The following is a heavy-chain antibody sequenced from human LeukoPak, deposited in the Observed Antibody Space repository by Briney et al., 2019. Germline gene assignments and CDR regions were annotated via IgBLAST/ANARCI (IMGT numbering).Heavy chain of an antibody. CDR2: MNPNSGNT. V-gene: IGHV1-8*01. D-gene: IGHD3-9*01. J-gene: IGHJ5*02. Sequence: ASVKVSCKASVYTFTSYDINWVRQAPGQGLEWMGWMNPNSGNTDYAQKFQGRVTMTRNTSISTPYMELSSLRYEDTAVYYCARGNELRDFDWLLRYHRTNWFDPWGQGTLVTVSS. CDR1: VYTFTSYD. CDR3: ARGNELRDFDWLLRYHRTNWFDP.